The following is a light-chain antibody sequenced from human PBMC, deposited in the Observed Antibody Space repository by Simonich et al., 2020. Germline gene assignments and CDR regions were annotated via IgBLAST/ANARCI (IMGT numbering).Light chain of an antibody. CDR2: DAS. Sequence: AIQLTQSPSSLSASVGDRVTITCRASKGISSALAWYQPKPGKAPKLLIYDASSLESGVPSRFSGSGSGTDFTLTISSLQPEDFATYYCQQFNSYPFTFGPGTKWISN. J-gene: IGKJ3*01. CDR3: QQFNSYPFT. V-gene: IGKV1-13*02. CDR1: KGISSA.